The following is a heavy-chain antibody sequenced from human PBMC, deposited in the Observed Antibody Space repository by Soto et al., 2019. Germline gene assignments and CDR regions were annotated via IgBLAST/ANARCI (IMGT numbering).Heavy chain of an antibody. Sequence: SVKVSCKASGYTFTSYYMHWVRQAPGQGLEWMGGIIPIFGTANYAQRFQGRVTITADESTSTAYMELSSLRSEDTAVYYCAREGDSSGTNDAFDIWG. CDR2: IIPIFGTA. V-gene: IGHV1-69*13. J-gene: IGHJ3*02. CDR3: AREGDSSGTNDAFDI. D-gene: IGHD3-22*01. CDR1: GYTFTSYY.